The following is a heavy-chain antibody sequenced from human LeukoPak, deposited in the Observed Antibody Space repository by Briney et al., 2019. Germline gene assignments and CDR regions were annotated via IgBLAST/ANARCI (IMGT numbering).Heavy chain of an antibody. J-gene: IGHJ1*01. D-gene: IGHD6-19*01. CDR1: GFTFSSYA. Sequence: GGSLRLSCAASGFTFSSYAMSWVHQAPGKGLEWVSAISGSGGSTYYADSVKGRFTISRDNSKNTLYLQMNSLRAEDTAVYYCAKEQGSSGWYRYFQHWGQGTLDTVSS. V-gene: IGHV3-23*01. CDR2: ISGSGGST. CDR3: AKEQGSSGWYRYFQH.